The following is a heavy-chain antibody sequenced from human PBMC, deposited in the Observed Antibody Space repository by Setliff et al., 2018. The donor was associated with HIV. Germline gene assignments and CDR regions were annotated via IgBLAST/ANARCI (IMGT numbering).Heavy chain of an antibody. Sequence: GESLKISCKGSGYSFTSYWIGWVRQMPGKGLEWMGVIYPGGSSSKYSPSFQGQVTISVDTSISTAYLQWNSLKASDTAIYYCARHPIHTYGYGAFDFWGRGTLVTVSS. CDR3: ARHPIHTYGYGAFDF. CDR1: GYSFTSYW. CDR2: IYPGGSSS. J-gene: IGHJ4*02. V-gene: IGHV5-51*01. D-gene: IGHD5-18*01.